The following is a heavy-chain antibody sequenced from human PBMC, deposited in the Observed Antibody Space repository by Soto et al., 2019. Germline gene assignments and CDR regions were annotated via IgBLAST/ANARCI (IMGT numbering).Heavy chain of an antibody. V-gene: IGHV1-18*01. Sequence: GASVKVSCKASRYTFTSCGSSWVRQAPGQGLEWMGWISAYNGNTNYAQKLQGRVTMTTDTSTSTAYMELRSLRSDDTAVYYCARRTSDYGDIPGYYYMDVWGKGTTVTVSS. CDR2: ISAYNGNT. D-gene: IGHD4-17*01. CDR1: RYTFTSCG. J-gene: IGHJ6*03. CDR3: ARRTSDYGDIPGYYYMDV.